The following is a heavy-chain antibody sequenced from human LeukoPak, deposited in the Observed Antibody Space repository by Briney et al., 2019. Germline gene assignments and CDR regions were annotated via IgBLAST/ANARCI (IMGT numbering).Heavy chain of an antibody. J-gene: IGHJ4*02. V-gene: IGHV4-59*08. CDR2: IYYSGST. CDR3: ARGYSYGYFDY. D-gene: IGHD5-18*01. CDR1: GGSIRSYY. Sequence: SETLSLTSTVSGGSIRSYYWSWIRQPPGKGLEWIGYIYYSGSTSYNPSLKSRVTISLDTSKNQFSLELSSVTAADTAVYYCARGYSYGYFDYWGQGTLVTVSS.